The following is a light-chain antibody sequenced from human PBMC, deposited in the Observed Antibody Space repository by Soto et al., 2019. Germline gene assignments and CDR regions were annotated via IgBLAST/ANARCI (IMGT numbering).Light chain of an antibody. CDR2: DVT. CDR1: SSDVGAYNY. V-gene: IGLV2-11*01. Sequence: QSALTQPRSVSGSPGQSVTISCTGTSSDVGAYNYVFWYKQHPGKAPKLMIYDVTKRPSGVPDRFSGSKSGNTASLTISGLQADDESDYYCSSYTGRYSVVFRGGTKLTVL. J-gene: IGLJ2*01. CDR3: SSYTGRYSVV.